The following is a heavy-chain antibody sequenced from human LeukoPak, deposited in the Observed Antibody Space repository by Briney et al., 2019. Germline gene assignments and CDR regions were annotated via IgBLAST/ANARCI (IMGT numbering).Heavy chain of an antibody. D-gene: IGHD6-6*01. CDR3: ARRGGSSRYGMDV. Sequence: GGSLRLSCAASGFTFSSYWMSWVRQAPGKGLEWVANIKQDGSEKYYVDSVKGRFTISRDNAKNSLYLQMNSLRAEDTAVYYCARRGGSSRYGMDVWGQGTTVTVSS. CDR2: IKQDGSEK. V-gene: IGHV3-7*03. J-gene: IGHJ6*02. CDR1: GFTFSSYW.